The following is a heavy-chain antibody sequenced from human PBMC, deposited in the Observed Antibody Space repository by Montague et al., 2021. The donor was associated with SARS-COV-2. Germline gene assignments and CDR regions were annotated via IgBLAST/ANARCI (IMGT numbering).Heavy chain of an antibody. V-gene: IGHV4-31*03. D-gene: IGHD5-18*01. CDR1: GDPISRAGHF. CDR3: ARDRYGHFDY. Sequence: TLSLTCSVSGDPISRAGHFWTWIRHPPTEGLEWIGYVYYTGSTDYNPSLKSRVSMSIDTSRNQFSLKMSSVTAADTAVYYCARDRYGHFDYWGQGTLVTVSS. CDR2: VYYTGST. J-gene: IGHJ4*02.